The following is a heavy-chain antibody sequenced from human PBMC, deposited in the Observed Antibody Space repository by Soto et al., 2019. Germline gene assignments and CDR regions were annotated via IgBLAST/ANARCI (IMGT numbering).Heavy chain of an antibody. D-gene: IGHD1-20*01. CDR3: ARGGITGTPSPYYYYGMDV. CDR1: GYTFTSYA. J-gene: IGHJ6*02. CDR2: INAGNGNT. V-gene: IGHV1-3*01. Sequence: ASVKVSCKASGYTFTSYAMHWVRQAPGQRLEWMGWINAGNGNTKYSQKFQGRVTITRDTSASTAYMELSSLRSEDTAVYYCARGGITGTPSPYYYYGMDVWGQGTTVTAP.